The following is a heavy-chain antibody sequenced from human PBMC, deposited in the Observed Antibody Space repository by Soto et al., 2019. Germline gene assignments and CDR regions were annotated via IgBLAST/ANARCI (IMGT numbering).Heavy chain of an antibody. CDR1: GYTLTELS. Sequence: QVQLVQSGAEVKKPGASVKVSCKVSGYTLTELSMHWVRQAPGKGLEWMGGFDPEDGETIYAQKFQGRVTMTEDTSTDTAYMELSSLRSEDTAVYYCATGGTPDQWLAKHYGMDVWGQGTTVTVSS. CDR2: FDPEDGET. CDR3: ATGGTPDQWLAKHYGMDV. D-gene: IGHD6-19*01. J-gene: IGHJ6*02. V-gene: IGHV1-24*01.